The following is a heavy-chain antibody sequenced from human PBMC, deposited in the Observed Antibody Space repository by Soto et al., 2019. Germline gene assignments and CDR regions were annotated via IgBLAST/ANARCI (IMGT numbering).Heavy chain of an antibody. D-gene: IGHD6-19*01. Sequence: PSETLSLTCTVSGDSISSYYWPWIRQPPGKGLEWIGYIYYTGSTNYNPSLKSRVTMSLDTSKNHFSLKLSSVTAADTAIFYCARRRGSGLLPFYFDYWGQGTLVTVSS. V-gene: IGHV4-59*08. CDR3: ARRRGSGLLPFYFDY. J-gene: IGHJ4*02. CDR2: IYYTGST. CDR1: GDSISSYY.